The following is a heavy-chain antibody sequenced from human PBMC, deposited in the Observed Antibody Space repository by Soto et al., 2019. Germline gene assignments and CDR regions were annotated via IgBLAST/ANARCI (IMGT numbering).Heavy chain of an antibody. CDR1: GFTFSSYG. Sequence: QVQLVESGGGVVQPGRSLRLSCAASGFTFSSYGMHWVRQAPGKGLEWVAVISYDGSNKYSADAVKGRFTIYRDNSKNTLYLQMIRLRAEDTAVYYCAKGGMSLDYWGQGTLVTVSS. CDR2: ISYDGSNK. J-gene: IGHJ4*02. V-gene: IGHV3-30*18. CDR3: AKGGMSLDY.